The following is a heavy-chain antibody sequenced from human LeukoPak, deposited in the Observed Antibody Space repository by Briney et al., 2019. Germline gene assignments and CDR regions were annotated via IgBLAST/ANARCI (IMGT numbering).Heavy chain of an antibody. CDR1: GGSISSYY. V-gene: IGHV4-59*12. D-gene: IGHD6-19*01. CDR3: ARESGYSSGWSYFDY. J-gene: IGHJ4*02. CDR2: IYYSGST. Sequence: PSETLSLTCTVSGGSISSYYWSWIRQPPGKGLEWIGYIYYSGSTNYNPSLKSRVTISVDTSKNQFSLKVYSVTAADTAVYYCARESGYSSGWSYFDYWGQGTLVTVSS.